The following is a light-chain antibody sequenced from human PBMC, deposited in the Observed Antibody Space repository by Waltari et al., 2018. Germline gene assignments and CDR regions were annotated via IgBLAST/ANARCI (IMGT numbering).Light chain of an antibody. CDR1: QSISPF. CDR3: QQSSAIPYT. J-gene: IGKJ2*01. CDR2: GAN. Sequence: DIQMTQSPSSLSASVGDRVTITCRAGQSISPFLNWYQQKPGKVPNLLIHGANGLQSGVPSRFSGSGSGTDFTLTISSLQPEDFATYYCQQSSAIPYTFGQGTKVDVK. V-gene: IGKV1-39*01.